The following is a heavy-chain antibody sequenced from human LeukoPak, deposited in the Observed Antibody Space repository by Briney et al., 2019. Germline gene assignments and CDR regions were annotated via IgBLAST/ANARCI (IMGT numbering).Heavy chain of an antibody. CDR3: ASKEDGYNYGFIY. D-gene: IGHD5-24*01. Sequence: PGGSLRLSCAASGFSFSSYAMIRVRQAPGKGLEWVSGINWNGGSTGYADSVKGRFTISRDNAKNSLYLQMNSLRAEDTALYYCASKEDGYNYGFIYWGQGTLVTVSS. CDR2: INWNGGST. V-gene: IGHV3-20*04. J-gene: IGHJ4*02. CDR1: GFSFSSYA.